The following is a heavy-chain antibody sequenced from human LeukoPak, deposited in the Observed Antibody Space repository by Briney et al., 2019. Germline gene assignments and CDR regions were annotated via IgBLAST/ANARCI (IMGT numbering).Heavy chain of an antibody. Sequence: GGSLRLSCAASGYTFGDTWMSWVRQAPGKGLEWVANIKQDGSEKYYVGSVKGRFTISRDNAKNSLYLQMNSLRAEDTAVYYCARDHGRYCSGGSCYFGGFFEYWGQGTLGTVSS. CDR2: IKQDGSEK. J-gene: IGHJ4*02. CDR3: ARDHGRYCSGGSCYFGGFFEY. V-gene: IGHV3-7*03. CDR1: GYTFGDTW. D-gene: IGHD2-15*01.